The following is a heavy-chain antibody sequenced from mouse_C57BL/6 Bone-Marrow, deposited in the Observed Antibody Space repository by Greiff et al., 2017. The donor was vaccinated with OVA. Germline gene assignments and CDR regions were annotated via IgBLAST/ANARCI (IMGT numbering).Heavy chain of an antibody. Sequence: EVKVVESGGGLVQPGGSLSLSCAASGFTFTAYYMSWVRQPPWKALEWLGFIRNKANGYTTEYSASVKGRFTISRDNSQSILYLQMNALRAEDSATYYCARYRDDYDGGFDYWGQGTTLTVSS. CDR2: IRNKANGYTT. CDR1: GFTFTAYY. V-gene: IGHV7-3*01. CDR3: ARYRDDYDGGFDY. J-gene: IGHJ2*01. D-gene: IGHD2-4*01.